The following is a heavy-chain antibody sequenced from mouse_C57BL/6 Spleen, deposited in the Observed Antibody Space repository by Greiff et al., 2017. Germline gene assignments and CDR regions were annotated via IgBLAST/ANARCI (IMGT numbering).Heavy chain of an antibody. D-gene: IGHD2-4*01. Sequence: QVQLQQSGPELVKPGASVKISCKASGYAFSSSWMNWVKQRPGKGLEWIGRMYPGDGDTNYNGKFKGKATLTADKSSRTAYMQLSSLTSEDSAVYFCADSFLDYWGQGTTLTVSS. CDR2: MYPGDGDT. CDR3: ADSFLDY. CDR1: GYAFSSSW. V-gene: IGHV1-82*01. J-gene: IGHJ2*01.